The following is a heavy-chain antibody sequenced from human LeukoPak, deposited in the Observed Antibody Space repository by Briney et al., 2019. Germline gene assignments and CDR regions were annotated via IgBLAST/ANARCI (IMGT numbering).Heavy chain of an antibody. Sequence: PSETLSLTCTVSGGSISSSSYYWGWIRQPPGKGLEWIGSIYYSGSTYYNPSLKSRVTISVDTSKNQFSLKLSSVTAADTAVYYCARGKEDGAAAGAFDIWGQGTMVTVSS. CDR2: IYYSGST. V-gene: IGHV4-39*07. D-gene: IGHD6-13*01. J-gene: IGHJ3*02. CDR1: GGSISSSSYY. CDR3: ARGKEDGAAAGAFDI.